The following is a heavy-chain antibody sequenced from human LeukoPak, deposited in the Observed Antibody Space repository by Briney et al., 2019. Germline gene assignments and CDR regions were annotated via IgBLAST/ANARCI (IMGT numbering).Heavy chain of an antibody. J-gene: IGHJ6*03. D-gene: IGHD1-7*01. V-gene: IGHV3-66*02. CDR3: ARSLLTGTTPYYYYYMDV. CDR2: IYSGGTT. CDR1: RFIVSSNY. Sequence: GGSLRLSCAASRFIVSSNYMYWLRQAPGKGLEWVSDIYSGGTTNYADSVKGRVTISRDNSKNTLYLQMNSLRAEDTAVYYCARSLLTGTTPYYYYYMDVWGKGTTVTVSS.